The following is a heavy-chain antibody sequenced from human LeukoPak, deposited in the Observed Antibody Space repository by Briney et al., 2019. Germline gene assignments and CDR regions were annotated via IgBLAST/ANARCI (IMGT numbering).Heavy chain of an antibody. J-gene: IGHJ4*02. CDR3: ARSMVRGVIIKVYDY. CDR2: ISGSGGST. V-gene: IGHV3-23*01. D-gene: IGHD3-10*01. Sequence: GGSLRLSCAASGFTFSSYAMSWVRQAPGKGLEWVSAISGSGGSTYYADSVKGRFTISRDNSKNTLYLQMNSLRAEDTAVYYCARSMVRGVIIKVYDYWGQGTLVTVSS. CDR1: GFTFSSYA.